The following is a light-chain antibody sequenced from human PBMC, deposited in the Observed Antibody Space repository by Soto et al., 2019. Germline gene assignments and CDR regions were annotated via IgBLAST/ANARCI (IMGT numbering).Light chain of an antibody. J-gene: IGLJ1*01. V-gene: IGLV2-14*03. CDR2: DVS. Sequence: APAQPASLSGSPGPSITLSFPGNSSEVGGYNYVSWYQHHPGKAPKLMIYDVSDRPSGVSNRFSGSKSGNTASLTISGLQAEDEADYYCSSYTSSSTPYVFGTGTQLTVL. CDR3: SSYTSSSTPYV. CDR1: SSEVGGYNY.